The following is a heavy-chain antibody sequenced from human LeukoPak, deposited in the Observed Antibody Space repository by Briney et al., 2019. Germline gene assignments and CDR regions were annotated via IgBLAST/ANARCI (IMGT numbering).Heavy chain of an antibody. CDR1: GGSISSGGYS. Sequence: SQTLSLTCAVSGGSISSGGYSWSWIRQPTGKGLEWIGYIYHSGSTYYNPSLKSRVTISVDRSKNQFSLKLSSVTAADTAVYYCARGLLWFGELWEYYFDYWGQGTLVTVSS. CDR2: IYHSGST. CDR3: ARGLLWFGELWEYYFDY. D-gene: IGHD3-10*01. V-gene: IGHV4-30-2*01. J-gene: IGHJ4*02.